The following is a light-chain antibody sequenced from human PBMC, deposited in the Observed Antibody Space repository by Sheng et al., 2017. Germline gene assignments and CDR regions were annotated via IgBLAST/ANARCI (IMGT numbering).Light chain of an antibody. J-gene: IGLJ3*02. Sequence: SYVLTQPPSVSVAPGQTAKITCGGNNIGSKSVHWYQQRPGQAPVLVVHDDSDRPSGIPERFSGSNSANTDTLTISRVEAGDEADYCCQVWDSSSDHWVFGGGTKLTVL. CDR3: QVWDSSSDHWV. V-gene: IGLV3-21*02. CDR1: NIGSKS. CDR2: DDS.